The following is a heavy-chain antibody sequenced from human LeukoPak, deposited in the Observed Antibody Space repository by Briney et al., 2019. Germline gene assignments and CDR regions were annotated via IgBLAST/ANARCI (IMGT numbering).Heavy chain of an antibody. V-gene: IGHV1-8*01. D-gene: IGHD3-3*01. CDR3: ARGPFRYDFWSGYYTGTDYYYYMDV. CDR2: MNPNSGNT. CDR1: GYTFTSYD. J-gene: IGHJ6*03. Sequence: ASVKVSCKASGYTFTSYDINWVRQATGQGLEWMGRMNPNSGNTGYAQKFQGRVTMTRNTSISTAYMELSSLRSEDTAVYYCARGPFRYDFWSGYYTGTDYYYYMDVWGKGTTVTVSS.